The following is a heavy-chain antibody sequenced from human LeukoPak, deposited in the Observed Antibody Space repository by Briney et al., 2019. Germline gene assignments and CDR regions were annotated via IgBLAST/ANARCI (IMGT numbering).Heavy chain of an antibody. Sequence: WVSVISFDGTTKYYADSVKGRFTISRDNSKNTLYLQMNSLRAEDTAVYYCARGRTGYGADNWGQGTLVTVSS. V-gene: IGHV3-30*03. CDR3: ARGRTGYGADN. J-gene: IGHJ4*02. D-gene: IGHD2-15*01. CDR2: ISFDGTTK.